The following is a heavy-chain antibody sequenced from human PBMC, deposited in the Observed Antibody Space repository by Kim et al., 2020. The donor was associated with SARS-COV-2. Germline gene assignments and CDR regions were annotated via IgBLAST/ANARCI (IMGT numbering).Heavy chain of an antibody. J-gene: IGHJ6*02. CDR2: IIPIFGTA. Sequence: SVKVSCKASGGTFSSYAISWVRQAPGQGLEWMGGIIPIFGTANYAQKFQGRVTITADESTSTAYMELSSLKSEDTAVYYCANTSPTRETSFGPYYDILTGYYTGVARIAPDYYGMDVWGQGTTVTVSS. CDR1: GGTFSSYA. V-gene: IGHV1-69*13. D-gene: IGHD3-9*01. CDR3: ANTSPTRETSFGPYYDILTGYYTGVARIAPDYYGMDV.